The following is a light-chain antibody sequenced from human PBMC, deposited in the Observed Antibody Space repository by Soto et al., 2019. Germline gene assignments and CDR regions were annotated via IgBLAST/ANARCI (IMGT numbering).Light chain of an antibody. CDR3: VSYAGGVTSV. V-gene: IGLV2-23*01. J-gene: IGLJ1*01. CDR1: SSDFGSYNR. CDR2: EGS. Sequence: QSALTQPASVSGSPGQSITLSCAGTSSDFGSYNRVSWYQQHPGKAPKLIIYEGSNRPSGISNRYSGAKSGNTASLTISGLQAEDEADYYCVSYAGGVTSVFGAGTKVTVL.